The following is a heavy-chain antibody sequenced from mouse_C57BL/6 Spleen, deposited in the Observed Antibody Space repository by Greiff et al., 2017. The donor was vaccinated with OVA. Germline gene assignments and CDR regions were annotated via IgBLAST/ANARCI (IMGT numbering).Heavy chain of an antibody. J-gene: IGHJ1*03. CDR3: ARVLYGSSYLWYFDV. V-gene: IGHV1-52*01. D-gene: IGHD1-1*01. Sequence: QVQLKQPGAELVRPGSSVKLSCKASGYTFTSYWMHWVKQRPIQGLEWIGNIDPSDSETHYNQKFKDKATLTVDKSSSTAYMQLSSLTSEDSAVYYCARVLYGSSYLWYFDVWGTGTTVTVSS. CDR1: GYTFTSYW. CDR2: IDPSDSET.